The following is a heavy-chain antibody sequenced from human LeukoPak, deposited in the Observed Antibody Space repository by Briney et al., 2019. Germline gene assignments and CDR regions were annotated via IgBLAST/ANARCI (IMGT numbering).Heavy chain of an antibody. D-gene: IGHD6-19*01. CDR1: GFTFSTYD. J-gene: IGHJ1*01. V-gene: IGHV3-30*18. CDR2: ISYDGSDK. CDR3: AKDREMGSGWAYFQH. Sequence: GRSLRLSCAASGFTFSTYDMHWVRQAPGKGLEWVAIISYDGSDKYYADSVKGRFTISRDNSKNTLYLQMNSLRAEDTAVYYCAKDREMGSGWAYFQHWGQGTLVTVSS.